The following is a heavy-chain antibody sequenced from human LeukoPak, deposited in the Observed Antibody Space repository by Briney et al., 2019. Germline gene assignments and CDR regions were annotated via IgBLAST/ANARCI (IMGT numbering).Heavy chain of an antibody. D-gene: IGHD6-13*01. Sequence: SETLSLTCTVSGGSISSYYWSWIRQPPGKGLEWIGYIYYSGSTNYNPSLKSRVTISVDTSKNQFSLKLSSVTAADTAVYYCARHDGLGIAAAVGYFQHWGQGTLATVSS. CDR3: ARHDGLGIAAAVGYFQH. V-gene: IGHV4-59*08. J-gene: IGHJ1*01. CDR2: IYYSGST. CDR1: GGSISSYY.